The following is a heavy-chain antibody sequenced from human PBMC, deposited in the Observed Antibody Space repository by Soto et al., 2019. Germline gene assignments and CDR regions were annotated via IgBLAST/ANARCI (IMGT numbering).Heavy chain of an antibody. J-gene: IGHJ4*02. CDR3: LKAGDYDDHSFDL. V-gene: IGHV4-31*03. CDR2: IYYSELT. CDR1: GDSVSSFGSY. D-gene: IGHD4-17*01. Sequence: PSETLSLTCIVSGDSVSSFGSYWTWIRQRPGKGLEWIGYIYYSELTDYNPSLKSRVAISLDTSRNQFSLQLTSVTVADTAVYYFLKAGDYDDHSFDLWGQGSLVTVSS.